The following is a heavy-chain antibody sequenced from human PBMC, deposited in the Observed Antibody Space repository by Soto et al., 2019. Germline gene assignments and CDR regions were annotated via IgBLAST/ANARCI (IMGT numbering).Heavy chain of an antibody. CDR2: ISSSSSYI. D-gene: IGHD1-26*01. CDR3: ARELRTEWELPNDAFDI. CDR1: GFTFSSYI. J-gene: IGHJ3*02. V-gene: IGHV3-21*01. Sequence: AGCMRISLAASGFTFSSYIMNWVRKAPGKGLEWVSSISSSSSYIYYADSVKGRFTISRDNAKNSLYLQMNSLRAEDTAVYYCARELRTEWELPNDAFDIWGQGTMVTV.